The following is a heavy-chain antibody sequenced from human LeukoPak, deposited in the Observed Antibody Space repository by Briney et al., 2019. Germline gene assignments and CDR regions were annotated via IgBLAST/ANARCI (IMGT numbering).Heavy chain of an antibody. J-gene: IGHJ5*02. CDR1: GGSISSSSYY. CDR3: ARHQNGDPYNWFDP. Sequence: SETLSLTCTVSGGSISSSSYYWGWIRQPPGKGLEWIGSIYYSGSTHYNPSLKSRVTISVDTSKNQFSLKLSSVTAADTAVYYCARHQNGDPYNWFDPWGQGTLVTVSS. D-gene: IGHD4-17*01. V-gene: IGHV4-39*01. CDR2: IYYSGST.